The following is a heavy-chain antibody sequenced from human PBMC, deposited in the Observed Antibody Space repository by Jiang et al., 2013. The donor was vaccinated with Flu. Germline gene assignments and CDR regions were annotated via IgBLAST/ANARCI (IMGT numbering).Heavy chain of an antibody. CDR3: ARRIYGYTYDY. D-gene: IGHD5-18*01. J-gene: IGHJ4*02. V-gene: IGHV4-39*01. Sequence: GPGLVKPSETLSLTCTVSGGSISSSSYYWGWIRQPPGRGVEWIGSIYQSGSTYYNPSLKSRVTISVDTSKNQISLKVSSVTASDTAVYYCARRIYGYTYDYWGQGTLVTVSS. CDR1: GGSISSSSYY. CDR2: IYQSGST.